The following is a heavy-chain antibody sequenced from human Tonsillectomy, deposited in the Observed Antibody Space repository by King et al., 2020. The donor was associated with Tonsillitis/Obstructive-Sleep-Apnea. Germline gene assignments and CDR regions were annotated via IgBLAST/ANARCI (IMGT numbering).Heavy chain of an antibody. D-gene: IGHD2-8*01. CDR2: IYYSGST. CDR3: ARDWMVSRWFDP. J-gene: IGHJ5*02. Sequence: VQLQESGPGLVKPSQTLSLTCTVSGGSISSGGYYWSWIRQHPGKGLEWIGYIYYSGSTYYNPSLKSRVTLSVDTSKNQFSLKLSSVTAADTAVYYCARDWMVSRWFDPWGQGTLVTVSS. V-gene: IGHV4-31*03. CDR1: GGSISSGGYY.